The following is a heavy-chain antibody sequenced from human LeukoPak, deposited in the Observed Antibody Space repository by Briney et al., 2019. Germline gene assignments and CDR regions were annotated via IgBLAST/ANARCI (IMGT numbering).Heavy chain of an antibody. V-gene: IGHV3-7*01. D-gene: IGHD4-17*01. CDR3: AKDMLVTTLDY. CDR1: GFTFSSYW. J-gene: IGHJ4*02. CDR2: IKQDGSNK. Sequence: GGSLRLSCAASGFTFSSYWMSWVRQAPGKGLEWVANIKQDGSNKYYADSVKGRFTISRDNSKNTLYLQMNSLRAEDTAVYYCAKDMLVTTLDYWGQGTLVTVSS.